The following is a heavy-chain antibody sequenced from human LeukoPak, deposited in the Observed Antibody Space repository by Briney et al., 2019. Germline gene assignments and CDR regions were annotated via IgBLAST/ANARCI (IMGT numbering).Heavy chain of an antibody. D-gene: IGHD6-13*01. J-gene: IGHJ5*02. V-gene: IGHV4-59*01. CDR2: IHSSGST. CDR1: GVSISSYY. CDR3: SRSLPGAVGAADL. Sequence: SETLSLTCTVSGVSISSYYWSWIRQTPGKGLEWIAYIHSSGSTNYNPSLKSRVTISVDTSKNHFSLKVTSMTAADTGIYYCSRSLPGAVGAADLWGQGTLVTVSS.